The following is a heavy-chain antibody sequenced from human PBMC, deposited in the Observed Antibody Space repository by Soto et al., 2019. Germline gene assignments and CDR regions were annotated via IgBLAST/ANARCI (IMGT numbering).Heavy chain of an antibody. CDR3: ARTPETRDWLDP. V-gene: IGHV4-59*02. CDR2: IYYIGAY. J-gene: IGHJ5*02. Sequence: PSETLSLTCSVSGASVSSYYWSWVRQPPGKGLEWIGYIYYIGAYNYNPSLKSRVTISVDTSKNQFSLKLTSVTAADTAVYYCARTPETRDWLDPWGQGTLVTSP. CDR1: GASVSSYY. D-gene: IGHD1-7*01.